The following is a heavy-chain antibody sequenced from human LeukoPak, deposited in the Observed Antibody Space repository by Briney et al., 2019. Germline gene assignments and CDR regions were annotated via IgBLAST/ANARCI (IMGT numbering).Heavy chain of an antibody. CDR2: ISYSGST. Sequence: SETLSLTCTVSGGSISSYYWSWIRQPPGKGLEWIGCISYSGSTNYNPSLKSRVTISVDTSKNQFSLKLTSVTAADTAVYYCARTRAYGGRPDYWGQGTLVTVSS. CDR1: GGSISSYY. J-gene: IGHJ4*02. CDR3: ARTRAYGGRPDY. D-gene: IGHD4-23*01. V-gene: IGHV4-59*01.